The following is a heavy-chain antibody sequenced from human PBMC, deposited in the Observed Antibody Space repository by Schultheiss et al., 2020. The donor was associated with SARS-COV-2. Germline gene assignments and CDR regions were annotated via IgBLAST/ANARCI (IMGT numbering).Heavy chain of an antibody. CDR1: GISFNYAW. Sequence: GGSLRLSCAASGISFNYAWMNWVRQAPGKGLEWVALIRSTAGGGAADYPEPVKGRFTISKDDSKNTLYLQMNRLKTEDTAVYYCATKYSYGYVPFDYWGQGTLVTVSS. V-gene: IGHV3-15*01. J-gene: IGHJ4*02. CDR3: ATKYSYGYVPFDY. CDR2: IRSTAGGGAA. D-gene: IGHD5-18*01.